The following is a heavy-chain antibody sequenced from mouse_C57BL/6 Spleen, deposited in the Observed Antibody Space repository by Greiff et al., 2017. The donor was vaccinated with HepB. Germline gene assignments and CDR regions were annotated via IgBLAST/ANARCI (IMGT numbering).Heavy chain of an antibody. CDR1: GFTFSSYG. J-gene: IGHJ2*01. Sequence: EVQLQESGGDLVKPGGSLKLSCAASGFTFSSYGMSWVRQTPDKRLEWVATISSGGSYTYYPDSVKGRFTISRDNAKNTLYLQMSSLKSEDTAMYYCARHNYDYDPYYFDYWGQGTTLTVSS. CDR2: ISSGGSYT. V-gene: IGHV5-6*01. CDR3: ARHNYDYDPYYFDY. D-gene: IGHD2-4*01.